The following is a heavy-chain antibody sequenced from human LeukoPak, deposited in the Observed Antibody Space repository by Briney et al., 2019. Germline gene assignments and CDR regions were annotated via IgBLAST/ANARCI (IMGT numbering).Heavy chain of an antibody. CDR3: ANEYYYDSSGFYY. V-gene: IGHV3-23*01. CDR1: GLSISSSV. D-gene: IGHD3-22*01. J-gene: IGHJ4*02. Sequence: GGSLRLSRAVSGLSISSSVMSWVRQGPGKGLEWVSAISGVGGATSYADSVKGRFTISRDNAKNSLYLQMNSLRAEDTALYYCANEYYYDSSGFYYWGQGTLVTVSS. CDR2: ISGVGGAT.